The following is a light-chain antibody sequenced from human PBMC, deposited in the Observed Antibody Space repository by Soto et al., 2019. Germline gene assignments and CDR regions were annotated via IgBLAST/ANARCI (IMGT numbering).Light chain of an antibody. CDR1: SSDVGGYNY. Sequence: QPVLTQPRSVSGSPGQSVTISCTGTSSDVGGYNYVSWYQQHPGKAPKLMIYDVIKRPSGVPDHFSGSQSCNTSSLTISRLQAADEADYDCGAYAGSYTRVFGTGTKLTVL. J-gene: IGLJ1*01. CDR3: GAYAGSYTRV. CDR2: DVI. V-gene: IGLV2-11*01.